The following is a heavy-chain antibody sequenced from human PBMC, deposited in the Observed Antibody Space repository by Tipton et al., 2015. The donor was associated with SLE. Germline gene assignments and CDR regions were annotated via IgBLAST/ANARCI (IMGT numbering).Heavy chain of an antibody. CDR3: AREVEVGATEAFDI. V-gene: IGHV4-4*08. Sequence: TLSLTCTVSGGSISSYYWSWIRQPPGKGLEWIGYIYTSGSTNYNPSPKSRVTISVDTSKNQFSLKLSSVTAADTAVYYCAREVEVGATEAFDIWGQGTMVTVSS. CDR1: GGSISSYY. D-gene: IGHD1-26*01. CDR2: IYTSGST. J-gene: IGHJ3*02.